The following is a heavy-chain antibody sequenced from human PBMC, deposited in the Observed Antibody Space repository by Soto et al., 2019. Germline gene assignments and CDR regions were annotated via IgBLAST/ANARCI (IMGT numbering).Heavy chain of an antibody. J-gene: IGHJ4*02. Sequence: QVQLQQSGAGLLKPSETLSLTCAVYGESFSGYIWTWIRQTPGKGLQWIGQINHSVSASYNPSLKSHVAISVHTSNSQFSLELSSVTAADTAVYYCARGLITGSHYSGGWYYFDSWGQGTQVTVSS. D-gene: IGHD6-19*01. CDR2: INHSVSA. V-gene: IGHV4-34*01. CDR3: ARGLITGSHYSGGWYYFDS. CDR1: GESFSGYI.